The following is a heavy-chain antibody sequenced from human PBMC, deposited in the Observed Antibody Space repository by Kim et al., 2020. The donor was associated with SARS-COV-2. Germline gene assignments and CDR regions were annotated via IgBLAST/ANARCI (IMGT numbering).Heavy chain of an antibody. Sequence: SETLSLTCTVSGGSISSYYWSWIRQPPGKGLEWIGYIYYSGSTNYNPSLKSRVTISVDTSKNQFSLKLSSVTAADTAVYYCARDPTLRYFDWSKGSGWFDPWGQGTLVTVSS. CDR3: ARDPTLRYFDWSKGSGWFDP. D-gene: IGHD3-9*01. J-gene: IGHJ5*02. CDR2: IYYSGST. CDR1: GGSISSYY. V-gene: IGHV4-59*13.